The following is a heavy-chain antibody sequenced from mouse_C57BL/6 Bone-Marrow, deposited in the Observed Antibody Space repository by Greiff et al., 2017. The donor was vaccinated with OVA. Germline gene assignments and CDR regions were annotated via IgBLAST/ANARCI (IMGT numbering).Heavy chain of an antibody. D-gene: IGHD1-1*01. CDR1: GYTFTSYD. J-gene: IGHJ2*01. CDR3: ATARLRYDY. Sequence: VMLVESGPELVKPGASVKLSCKASGYTFTSYDINWVKQRPGQGLEWIGWIYPRDGSTKYNEKFKGKATSTVDTSSSTAYMELHSLTSEDSAVYFCATARLRYDYWGQGTTLTVSS. CDR2: IYPRDGST. V-gene: IGHV1-85*01.